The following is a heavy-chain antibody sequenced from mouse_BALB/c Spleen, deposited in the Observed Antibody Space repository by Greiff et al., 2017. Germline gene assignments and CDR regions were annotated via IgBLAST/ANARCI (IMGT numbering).Heavy chain of an antibody. CDR1: GFTFSSYG. CDR2: ISSGGSYT. V-gene: IGHV5-6*01. D-gene: IGHD5-2*01. CDR3: ARLEEYAGLYYAMDY. Sequence: EVQLVESGGDLVKPGGSLKLSCAASGFTFSSYGMSWVRQTPDKRLEWVATISSGGSYTYYPESVKGRFTISRDNAKNTLYLQMSSLKSEDTAMYYCARLEEYAGLYYAMDYWGQGTSVTVSS. J-gene: IGHJ4*01.